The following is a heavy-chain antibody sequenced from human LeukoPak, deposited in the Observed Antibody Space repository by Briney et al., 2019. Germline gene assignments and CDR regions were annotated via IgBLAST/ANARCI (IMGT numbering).Heavy chain of an antibody. V-gene: IGHV4-61*02. D-gene: IGHD4-23*01. J-gene: IGHJ4*02. Sequence: SETLSLTCTVSGGSISSGSYYWSWIRQPAGKGLEWIGRIYTSGSTNYNPSLKSRVTISVDTSKNQFSLKLSSVTAADTAVYYCARGDYGGNPGDYWGQGTLVTVSS. CDR1: GGSISSGSYY. CDR3: ARGDYGGNPGDY. CDR2: IYTSGST.